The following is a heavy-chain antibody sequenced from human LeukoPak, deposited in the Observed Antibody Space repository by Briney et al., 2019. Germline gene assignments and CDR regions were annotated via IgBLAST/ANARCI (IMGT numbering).Heavy chain of an antibody. V-gene: IGHV3-30*18. CDR1: GFTFRNYA. CDR2: QSDDAKDK. D-gene: IGHD5-24*01. Sequence: PGGSLRLSCAASGFTFRNYAMHWVRQAPGKGLEWVSVQSDDAKDKKYADSVKGRFTISRDNSKSTQYVQMNSLRLEDTAVYYCVKDRDAYRAPYYFDGWGQGTLVTASS. CDR3: VKDRDAYRAPYYFDG. J-gene: IGHJ4*02.